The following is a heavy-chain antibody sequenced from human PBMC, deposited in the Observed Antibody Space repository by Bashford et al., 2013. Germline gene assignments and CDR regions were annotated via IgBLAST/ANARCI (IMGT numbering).Heavy chain of an antibody. CDR3: ARRHHAMDV. Sequence: RQMPGKGLEWMGIFDPGDSDIRYSPSFQGQVTISADKSINTVYLQWSSLKASDTAMYYCARRHHAMDVWGQGTMVTVSS. J-gene: IGHJ6*02. CDR2: FDPGDSDI. V-gene: IGHV5-51*01.